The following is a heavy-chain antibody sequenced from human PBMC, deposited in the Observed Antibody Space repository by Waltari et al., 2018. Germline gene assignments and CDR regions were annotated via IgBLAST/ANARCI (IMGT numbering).Heavy chain of an antibody. D-gene: IGHD4-17*01. Sequence: EVQLVESGGGLVKPGGSLRLYCAASGFTQRTYSMNWVRQAPGKVLEWVSSISSRSYIYYVDSVKARFTISRDNAKNSLYRQMNSLRAEDTAVYYCGRDVYGDYVGGGGGAFDIWGQGTMVTVSS. V-gene: IGHV3-21*01. CDR1: GFTQRTYS. CDR2: ISSRSYI. CDR3: GRDVYGDYVGGGGGAFDI. J-gene: IGHJ3*02.